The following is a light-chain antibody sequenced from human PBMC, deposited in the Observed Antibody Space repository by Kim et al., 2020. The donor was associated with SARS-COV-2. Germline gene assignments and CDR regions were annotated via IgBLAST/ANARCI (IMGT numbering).Light chain of an antibody. Sequence: VLTQSPGTLSLSAGERAALSCRASQSVRSSYVAWFQQKPGQAPRLLIYGASSRATGIPDRFGGSGSGTDFTLTISRLEPEDFAVYYCQQYGSSPYTFGQGTKLEI. CDR2: GAS. J-gene: IGKJ2*01. CDR1: QSVRSSY. V-gene: IGKV3-20*01. CDR3: QQYGSSPYT.